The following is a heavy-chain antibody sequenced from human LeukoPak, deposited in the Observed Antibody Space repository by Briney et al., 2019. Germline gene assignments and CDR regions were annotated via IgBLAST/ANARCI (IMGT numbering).Heavy chain of an antibody. CDR1: GYNFNTYW. Sequence: GESLKISCKGSGYNFNTYWVAWVRQLPGKGLEWMGIIRPMNSDMRYSPSFQGQVTISADRSISTAYLQWSSLKASDTAMYYCARHRPDPYGSGSYLPWFDPWGQGTLVTVSS. V-gene: IGHV5-51*01. J-gene: IGHJ5*02. CDR2: IRPMNSDM. D-gene: IGHD3-10*01. CDR3: ARHRPDPYGSGSYLPWFDP.